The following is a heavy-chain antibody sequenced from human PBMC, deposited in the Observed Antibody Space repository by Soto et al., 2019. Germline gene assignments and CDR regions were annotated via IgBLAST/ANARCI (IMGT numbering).Heavy chain of an antibody. V-gene: IGHV4-59*08. D-gene: IGHD3-3*01. CDR3: ARLLFYDFFYYMDV. Sequence: PSETLSLTCTVSGGSISSYYWSWIRQPPGKGLEWIGYIYYSGSTNYNPSPKSRVTISVDTSKNQFSLKLSSVTAADTAVYYCARLLFYDFFYYMDVWGKGTTVT. CDR2: IYYSGST. CDR1: GGSISSYY. J-gene: IGHJ6*03.